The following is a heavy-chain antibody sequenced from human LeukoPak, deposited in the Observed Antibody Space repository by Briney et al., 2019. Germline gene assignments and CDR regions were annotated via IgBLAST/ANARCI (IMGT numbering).Heavy chain of an antibody. V-gene: IGHV3-30*18. CDR2: ISYDGSNK. Sequence: GGSLRLSCAASGFTFSSYGMHWVRQAPSKGLEWVAVISYDGSNKYYADSVKGRFTISRDNSKNTLYLQMNSLRAEDTAVYYCAKGGISGWGFFDYWGQGTLVTVSS. D-gene: IGHD6-19*01. J-gene: IGHJ4*02. CDR1: GFTFSSYG. CDR3: AKGGISGWGFFDY.